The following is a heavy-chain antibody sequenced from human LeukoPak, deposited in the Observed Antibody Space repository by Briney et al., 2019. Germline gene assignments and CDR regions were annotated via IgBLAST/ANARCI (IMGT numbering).Heavy chain of an antibody. CDR2: IHHTGGT. D-gene: IGHD3-9*01. V-gene: IGHV4-39*07. CDR3: ARGKPHYDILTGYPFDY. Sequence: SETLSLTCNVSGGSIIGNSTDYWGWVRQPPGKGLEWIATIHHTGGTYDNPSLKGRVTISVDTSKNQFSLKLSSVTAADTAVYYCARGKPHYDILTGYPFDYWGQGTLVTVSS. J-gene: IGHJ4*02. CDR1: GGSIIGNSTDY.